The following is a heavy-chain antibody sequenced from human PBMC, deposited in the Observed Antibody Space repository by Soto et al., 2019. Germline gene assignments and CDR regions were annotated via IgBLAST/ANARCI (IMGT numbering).Heavy chain of an antibody. CDR1: GYTFTSYY. J-gene: IGHJ6*02. Sequence: ASVKVSCKASGYTFTSYYMHWVRQAPGQGLEWMGIINPSGGSTSYAQKFQGRVTMTRDTSTSTVYMELSSLRSEDTAVYYCARAEDSWYAPYYYYVMDVWGQGTTVTVSS. D-gene: IGHD6-13*01. CDR2: INPSGGST. V-gene: IGHV1-46*01. CDR3: ARAEDSWYAPYYYYVMDV.